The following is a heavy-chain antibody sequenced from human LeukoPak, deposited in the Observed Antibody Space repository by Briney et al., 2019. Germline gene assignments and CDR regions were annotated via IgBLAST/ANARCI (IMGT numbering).Heavy chain of an antibody. J-gene: IGHJ6*02. V-gene: IGHV4-4*07. D-gene: IGHD2-2*02. CDR2: IYTSGST. Sequence: PSETLSLTCTVSGGSISSYYWSWIRQPAGKGLEWIGRIYTSGSTNYNPSLKSRVTMSVDTSKNQFSLKLSSVTAADTAVYYCARGGVVPAAIHTQRGPYGMDVWGQGTTVTVSS. CDR1: GGSISSYY. CDR3: ARGGVVPAAIHTQRGPYGMDV.